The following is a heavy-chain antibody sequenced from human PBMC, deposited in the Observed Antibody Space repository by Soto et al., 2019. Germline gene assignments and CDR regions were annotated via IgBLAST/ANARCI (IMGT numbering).Heavy chain of an antibody. CDR1: GFTFSTYA. J-gene: IGHJ4*02. Sequence: GGSLRLSCAASGFTFSTYAMSWVRQAPGKGLEWVSAISGSGGSTYYADSVKGRFTISRDNSKNTLYLQMNSLRAEDTAVYYCASPLTGTFYFDYWGQGTLVTVSS. D-gene: IGHD1-20*01. CDR2: ISGSGGST. V-gene: IGHV3-23*01. CDR3: ASPLTGTFYFDY.